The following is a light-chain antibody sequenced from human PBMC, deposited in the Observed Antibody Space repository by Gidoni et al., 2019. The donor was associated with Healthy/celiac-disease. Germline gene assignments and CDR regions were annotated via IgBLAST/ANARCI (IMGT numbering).Light chain of an antibody. CDR3: QVWDRSSAHV. V-gene: IGLV3-21*02. CDR1: NIGSKR. J-gene: IGLJ1*01. CDR2: DDS. Sequence: SHVLTQPPSVALAQGPTAMITRRGHNIGSKRVHCYQQKPGQATVLVGYDDSDRPSGNPQRFSGSNSGNTPPLTISSVEAWDEADYYCQVWDRSSAHVFGTGTKVTVL.